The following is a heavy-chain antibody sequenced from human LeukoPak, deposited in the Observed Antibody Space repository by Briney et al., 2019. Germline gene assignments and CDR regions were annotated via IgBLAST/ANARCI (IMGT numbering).Heavy chain of an antibody. CDR3: ATRRAVAGKYYFDS. J-gene: IGHJ4*02. CDR1: GYRFTSYW. CDR2: IYPGDSNT. Sequence: GESLKISCKVSGYRFTSYWIGWVRQMPGKGLEWMGIIYPGDSNTRYSPSFQGQVTMSADKSISTAYLQWSSLRASDTAMYYCATRRAVAGKYYFDSWGQGTLVTVSS. D-gene: IGHD6-19*01. V-gene: IGHV5-51*01.